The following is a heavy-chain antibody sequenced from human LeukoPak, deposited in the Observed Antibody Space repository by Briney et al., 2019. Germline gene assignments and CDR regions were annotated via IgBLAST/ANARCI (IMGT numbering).Heavy chain of an antibody. J-gene: IGHJ3*02. CDR1: GFTFSSYS. Sequence: PGRSLTLSCAASGFTFSSYSMNWVRQAPGKGLEWVSSITRSSTNIYYADSVKGRFTISRDNAKNSLYLQKNSQRDEGTAVYYCARDTYVAGDIWGKGTMVTVSS. CDR3: ARDTYVAGDI. V-gene: IGHV3-21*01. CDR2: ITRSSTNI. D-gene: IGHD3-10*02.